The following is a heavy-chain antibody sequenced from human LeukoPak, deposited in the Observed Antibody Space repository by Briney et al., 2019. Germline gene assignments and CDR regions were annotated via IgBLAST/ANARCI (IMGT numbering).Heavy chain of an antibody. D-gene: IGHD3-3*01. J-gene: IGHJ4*02. CDR2: IYSDGST. CDR1: GFIVSSNY. CDR3: AKGQDFWSGPPFDY. Sequence: GGSLRLSCAASGFIVSSNYMSWVRQAPGKGLEWVSIIYSDGSTYYADSVKGRFTISRDNFKNILYFDMNSLRVEDTAVYYCAKGQDFWSGPPFDYWGQGTLVTVSS. V-gene: IGHV3-53*01.